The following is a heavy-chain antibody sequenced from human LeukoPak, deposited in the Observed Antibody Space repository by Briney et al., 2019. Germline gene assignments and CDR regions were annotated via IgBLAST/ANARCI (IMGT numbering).Heavy chain of an antibody. J-gene: IGHJ5*02. CDR2: IIPIFGTA. CDR3: ARDPAAGTLDVTPNWFDP. CDR1: GGTFSSYA. Sequence: SVKVSCKASGGTFSSYAISWVRQAPGQGLEWMGGIIPIFGTANYAQKFQGRVTITTDESTSTAYMELSSLRSEDTAVYYCARDPAAGTLDVTPNWFDPWGQGTLVTVSS. D-gene: IGHD6-13*01. V-gene: IGHV1-69*05.